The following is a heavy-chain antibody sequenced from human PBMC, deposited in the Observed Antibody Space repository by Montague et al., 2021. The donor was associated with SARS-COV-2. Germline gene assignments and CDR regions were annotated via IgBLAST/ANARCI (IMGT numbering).Heavy chain of an antibody. Sequence: SETLSLTCIVSGGSINSFYWSWIRQPPGKGLEWIGYIYHSGTTHXSPSLKSRVAISLDTSKNRFSLTLNSVTAADTAVYYCARPSMVSRNYYYYGIDVWGQGTTVTVSS. CDR2: IYHSGTT. J-gene: IGHJ6*02. D-gene: IGHD2-21*01. CDR1: GGSINSFY. V-gene: IGHV4-59*01. CDR3: ARPSMVSRNYYYYGIDV.